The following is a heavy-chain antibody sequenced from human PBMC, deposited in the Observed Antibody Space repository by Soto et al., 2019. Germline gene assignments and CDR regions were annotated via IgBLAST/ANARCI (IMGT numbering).Heavy chain of an antibody. CDR2: ISYDGSNK. CDR3: ASGHCDDIRYHDY. D-gene: IGHD2-21*01. J-gene: IGHJ4*02. Sequence: GGSLRLSCAASGFTFSSYAMHWVRQAPGKGLEWVAVISYDGSNKYYADSVKGRFTISRDNSKNTLCLKMNSLRSEDTAVYYCASGHCDDIRYHDYWGQGTLVTVSS. V-gene: IGHV3-30-3*01. CDR1: GFTFSSYA.